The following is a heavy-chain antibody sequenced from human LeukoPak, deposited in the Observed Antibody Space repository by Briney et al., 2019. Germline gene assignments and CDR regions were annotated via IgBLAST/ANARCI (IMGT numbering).Heavy chain of an antibody. V-gene: IGHV4-59*02. CDR3: ARDSAVSGYYYYGMDV. Sequence: SEPLSLTCTVSGGSVSSYYWSWIRQPPGKGLEWIGYIYYSGRVNYNPSLKSRVTISVDTSKNQFSLKLSSVTAADTAVYYCARDSAVSGYYYYGMDVWGQGTTVSVSS. J-gene: IGHJ6*02. D-gene: IGHD6-19*01. CDR1: GGSVSSYY. CDR2: IYYSGRV.